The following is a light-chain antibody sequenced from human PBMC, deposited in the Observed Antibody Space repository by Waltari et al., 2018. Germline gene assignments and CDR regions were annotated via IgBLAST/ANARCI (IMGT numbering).Light chain of an antibody. CDR1: RSNIGTNY. CDR2: RNN. J-gene: IGLJ3*02. V-gene: IGLV1-47*01. Sequence: QSVLTQPPSASGTPGQRVTISCSGSRSNIGTNYVYWYQQRPGTAPKLLIYRNNQRPSGVPDRFSGSKSGTSASLAISGLRSEDEADYYCAVWDDSLSGRVFGGGTKVTVL. CDR3: AVWDDSLSGRV.